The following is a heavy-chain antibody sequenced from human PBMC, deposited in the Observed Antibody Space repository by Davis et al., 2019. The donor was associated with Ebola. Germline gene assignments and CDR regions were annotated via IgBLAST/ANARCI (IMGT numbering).Heavy chain of an antibody. Sequence: GSLRLSCAASGFTFNSYAMHWVRQAPGKGLEYVSAISSNGGSTYYANSVKGRFTISRDNSKNTLYLQMGSLRVEDMAVYYCVRGLRLGELSLYDYWGQGTLVTVSS. J-gene: IGHJ4*02. CDR2: ISSNGGST. CDR3: VRGLRLGELSLYDY. CDR1: GFTFNSYA. V-gene: IGHV3-64*01. D-gene: IGHD3-16*02.